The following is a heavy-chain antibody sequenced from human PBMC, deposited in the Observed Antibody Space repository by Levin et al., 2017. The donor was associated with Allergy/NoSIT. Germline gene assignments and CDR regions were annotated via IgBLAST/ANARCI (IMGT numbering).Heavy chain of an antibody. J-gene: IGHJ4*02. V-gene: IGHV4-30-2*01. Sequence: NTSETLSLTCAVSGGSISSDGYSWNWIRQPPGKGLEWVGNIYPSGNAYYNPSLKSRVTISIDRSKNRFSLRLRSVTAADTAVYFCARYSGSGASAYFFDYWGQGTLVTVSS. D-gene: IGHD3-10*01. CDR1: GGSISSDGYS. CDR2: IYPSGNA. CDR3: ARYSGSGASAYFFDY.